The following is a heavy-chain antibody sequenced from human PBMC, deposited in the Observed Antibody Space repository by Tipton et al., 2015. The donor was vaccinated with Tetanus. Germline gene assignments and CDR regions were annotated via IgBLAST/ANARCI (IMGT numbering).Heavy chain of an antibody. D-gene: IGHD1-26*01. Sequence: LSLTCTVSGGSISSRSYYWSWIRQHPVKGLEWIGYIYYTGSTYYNPSLKSRVTISADMSENQFSLRLTSVTAADTAVYYCARDVGGHYYFDFWGQGSLVTVSS. CDR1: GGSISSRSYY. V-gene: IGHV4-31*03. CDR2: IYYTGST. CDR3: ARDVGGHYYFDF. J-gene: IGHJ4*02.